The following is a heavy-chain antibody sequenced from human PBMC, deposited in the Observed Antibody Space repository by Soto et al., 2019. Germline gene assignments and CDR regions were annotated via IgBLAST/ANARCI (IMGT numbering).Heavy chain of an antibody. D-gene: IGHD1-1*01. J-gene: IGHJ3*02. Sequence: GGSLRLSCAVSGFICSSYDMSWVRQAPGKGLEWVSTILVGGSTHYEDSVKGRFTIPRDTSKNTVYLQMNSLTAGDTALYYCAKATATSGGAFEIYGQGTMVTVSS. V-gene: IGHV3-23*01. CDR3: AKATATSGGAFEI. CDR1: GFICSSYD. CDR2: ILVGGST.